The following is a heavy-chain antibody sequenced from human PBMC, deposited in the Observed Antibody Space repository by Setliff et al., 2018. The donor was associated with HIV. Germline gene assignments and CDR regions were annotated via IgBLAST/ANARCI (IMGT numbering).Heavy chain of an antibody. Sequence: ASVKVSCKSSGGTFDNYPINWVRQAPGQGLEWMGGIIPIFGTANYAQKFQGRVTITADESTSTAYMELSSLRSDDTAVYYCARGSSGYYYHYFYYMDVWGKGTTVTVSS. J-gene: IGHJ6*03. CDR1: GGTFDNYP. D-gene: IGHD3-22*01. V-gene: IGHV1-69*13. CDR3: ARGSSGYYYHYFYYMDV. CDR2: IIPIFGTA.